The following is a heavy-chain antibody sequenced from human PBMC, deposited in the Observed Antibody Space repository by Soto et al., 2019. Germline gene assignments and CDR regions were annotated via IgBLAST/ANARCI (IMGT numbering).Heavy chain of an antibody. CDR1: GGTFSSYA. V-gene: IGHV1-69*13. CDR3: ARDFYQSSGYCDY. D-gene: IGHD3-22*01. Sequence: ASVKVSCKASGGTFSSYAISWVRQAPGQGLEWMGGIIPIFGTADYAQKFQGRVTITAHESTSAAYMELRSLRSDDTAVYYCARDFYQSSGYCDYWGQGTLVTVSS. J-gene: IGHJ4*02. CDR2: IIPIFGTA.